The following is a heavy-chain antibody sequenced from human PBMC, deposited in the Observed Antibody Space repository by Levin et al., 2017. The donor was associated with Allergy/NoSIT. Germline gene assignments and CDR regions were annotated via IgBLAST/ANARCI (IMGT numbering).Heavy chain of an antibody. J-gene: IGHJ4*02. Sequence: PSETLSLTCTVSGGSISSSSYYWGWIRQPPGKGLEWIGSIYYSGSTYYNPSLKSRVTISVDTSKNQFSLKLSSVTAADTAVYYCARLQWLRSFDYWGQGTLVTVSS. V-gene: IGHV4-39*01. CDR3: ARLQWLRSFDY. CDR2: IYYSGST. CDR1: GGSISSSSYY. D-gene: IGHD5-12*01.